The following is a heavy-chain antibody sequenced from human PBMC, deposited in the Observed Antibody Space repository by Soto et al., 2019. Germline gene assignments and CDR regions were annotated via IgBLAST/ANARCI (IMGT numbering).Heavy chain of an antibody. CDR1: GGSISSGDYY. Sequence: QVQLQESGPGLVKPSQTLSLTCTVSGGSISSGDYYWSWILQHPGNGLEWIGYIYYSGSTYYNPSLTSRVTISVDTSKNQFSLKLSSVTAADTAVYYCARWWSGSRQGFDPWGQGTLVTVSS. CDR3: ARWWSGSRQGFDP. D-gene: IGHD3-3*01. V-gene: IGHV4-31*03. CDR2: IYYSGST. J-gene: IGHJ5*02.